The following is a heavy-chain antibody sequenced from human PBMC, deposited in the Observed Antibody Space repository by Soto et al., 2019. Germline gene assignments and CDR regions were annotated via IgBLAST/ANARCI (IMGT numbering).Heavy chain of an antibody. CDR3: SRCSGSYCMDV. V-gene: IGHV3-73*02. Sequence: EVQLVESGGGLVQPGGSLKVSCAASGFTFSDSTIHWVRQASGKGLEWVGRIRSEVYSCATVCAASVKDRFTISRDDSKNTAYLQMNSLKIEDTAVYYCSRCSGSYCMDVWGQGTTVTVSS. CDR2: IRSEVYSCAT. J-gene: IGHJ6*02. D-gene: IGHD3-10*02. CDR1: GFTFSDST.